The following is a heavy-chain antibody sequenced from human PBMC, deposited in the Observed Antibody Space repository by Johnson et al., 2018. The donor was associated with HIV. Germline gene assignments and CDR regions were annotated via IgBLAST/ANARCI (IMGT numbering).Heavy chain of an antibody. J-gene: IGHJ3*01. CDR1: GFIFNDYY. CDR2: ISTSGGTL. CDR3: AREQFLESDAFDL. V-gene: IGHV3-11*04. D-gene: IGHD3-3*01. Sequence: QVQLVESGGGVVRPGGSLRLSCAASGFIFNDYYMSWIRQAPGKGLELLSYISTSGGTLYYADSVKDRFTIFRDNAKSSLYLQMNSLRAEDTAVYYCAREQFLESDAFDLWGQGTMVTISS.